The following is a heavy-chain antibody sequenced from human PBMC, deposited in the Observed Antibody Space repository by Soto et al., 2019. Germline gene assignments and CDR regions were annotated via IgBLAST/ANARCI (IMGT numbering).Heavy chain of an antibody. D-gene: IGHD2-15*01. CDR3: ARSGYCSGGSCYRGNFDY. Sequence: SETLSLTCTVSGGSISSYYWSWIRQPPGKGLEWIGYIYYSGSTNYNPSLKSRVTISVDTSKNQFSLKLSSVTAADTAVYYCARSGYCSGGSCYRGNFDYWGQGTLVTVSS. CDR1: GGSISSYY. J-gene: IGHJ4*02. V-gene: IGHV4-59*01. CDR2: IYYSGST.